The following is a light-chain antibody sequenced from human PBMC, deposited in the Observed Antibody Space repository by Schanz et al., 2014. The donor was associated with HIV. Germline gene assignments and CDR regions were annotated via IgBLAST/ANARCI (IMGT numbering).Light chain of an antibody. CDR1: RSNIGAGYD. CDR2: GDS. V-gene: IGLV1-40*01. J-gene: IGLJ1*01. CDR3: NSYSHSNTYG. Sequence: QSVLTQPPSVSGAPGQRVAISCSGSRSNIGAGYDVHWYQQLPGTAPKLLIYGDSNRPSGVPDRFSGSKSGTSASLAITGLQAEDEADYYCNSYSHSNTYGFGSGTKLTVL.